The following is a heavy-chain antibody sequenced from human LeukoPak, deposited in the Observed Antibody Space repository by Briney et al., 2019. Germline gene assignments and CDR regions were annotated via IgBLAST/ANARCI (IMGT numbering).Heavy chain of an antibody. D-gene: IGHD4-11*01. CDR3: ARALVYSGLSDY. J-gene: IGHJ4*02. V-gene: IGHV1-69*04. Sequence: GASVKVSCKASEGTFGNYAISWVRQAPGQGLEWMGRIIPIVGRTNYAQKFQGRVTFTADTSTNTAYMELSSLTSEDTAIYYCARALVYSGLSDYWGQGTLVTVSS. CDR1: EGTFGNYA. CDR2: IIPIVGRT.